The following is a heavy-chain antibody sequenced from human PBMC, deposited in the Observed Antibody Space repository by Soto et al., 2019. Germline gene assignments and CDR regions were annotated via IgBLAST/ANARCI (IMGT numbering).Heavy chain of an antibody. CDR2: ISSSSSYT. CDR1: GFTFSDCY. V-gene: IGHV3-11*06. Sequence: GGSLRLSCAASGFTFSDCYMSWIRQAPGKGLEWVSYISSSSSYTNYADSVKGRFTISRDNAKNSLYLQMNSLRAEDTAVYYCARFEDYESQFDYWGQGTLVTASS. CDR3: ARFEDYESQFDY. J-gene: IGHJ4*02. D-gene: IGHD3-16*01.